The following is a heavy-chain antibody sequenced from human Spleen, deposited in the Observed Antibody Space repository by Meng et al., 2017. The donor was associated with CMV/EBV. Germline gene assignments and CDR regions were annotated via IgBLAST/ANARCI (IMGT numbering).Heavy chain of an antibody. CDR1: GFTFSSYS. J-gene: IGHJ4*02. V-gene: IGHV3-21*06. CDR3: ARARVGATEH. Sequence: GESLKISCAASGFTFSSYSMNWVRQAPGKGLEWVSAISRSSSYIYYADSVKGRFTSSRDNAKNSLYMQMNSLRAEDTAVYYCARARVGATEHWGQGTLVTVSS. CDR2: ISRSSSYI. D-gene: IGHD1-26*01.